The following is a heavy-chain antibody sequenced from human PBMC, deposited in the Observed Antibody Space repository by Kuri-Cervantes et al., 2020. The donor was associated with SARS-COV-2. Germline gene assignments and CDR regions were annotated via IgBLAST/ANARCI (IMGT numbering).Heavy chain of an antibody. D-gene: IGHD4-17*01. V-gene: IGHV1-2*02. J-gene: IGHJ3*02. Sequence: ASVKVSCKASGYTFTGYYMHWVRQAPGQGLEWMGWINPNSGGTNYAQKFQGRVTISVDTSKNQFSLKLSSVTAADTAVYYCARPRYGDYDGAFDIWGQGTMVTVSS. CDR3: ARPRYGDYDGAFDI. CDR1: GYTFTGYY. CDR2: INPNSGGT.